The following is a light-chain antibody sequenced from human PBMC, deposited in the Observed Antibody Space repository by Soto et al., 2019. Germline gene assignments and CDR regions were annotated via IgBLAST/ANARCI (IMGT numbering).Light chain of an antibody. CDR1: QSFSSSY. J-gene: IGKJ1*01. V-gene: IGKV3-20*01. CDR2: GAS. CDR3: QQYGSSPPWT. Sequence: EMVLTQSPGTLSLSPGERATLSCRAIQSFSSSYLAWYQQKPGQAPRLLIYGASSRATGIPDRFSGSGSGTDFTLTISRLEPEDFAVYYCQQYGSSPPWTLGQGTKVDIK.